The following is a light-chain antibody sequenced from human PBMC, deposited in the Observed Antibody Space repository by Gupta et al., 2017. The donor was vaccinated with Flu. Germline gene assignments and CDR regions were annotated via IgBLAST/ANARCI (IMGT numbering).Light chain of an antibody. CDR3: AAWDDSLNGPV. CDR2: SNK. V-gene: IGLV1-44*01. CDR1: SSNIGSNT. J-gene: IGLJ2*01. Sequence: HSVLTHPPSSYGTTGQRVTISCSGSSSNIGSNTLNWYQQLPGTAPKLLIYSNKQRPSGVPDRFSGSKSGTSASLAISGLQSEDEADYYFAAWDDSLNGPVFGGGTKLTVL.